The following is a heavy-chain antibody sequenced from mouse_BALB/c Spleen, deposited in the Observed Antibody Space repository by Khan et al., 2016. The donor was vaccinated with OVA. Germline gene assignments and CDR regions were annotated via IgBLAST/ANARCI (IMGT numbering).Heavy chain of an antibody. CDR2: ISSGGTT. D-gene: IGHD1-1*02. J-gene: IGHJ3*01. V-gene: IGHV5-6-5*01. Sequence: EVELVESGGDLVKPGGSLKLSCAASGFTFSNYAMSWVRQTPEKRLEWVASISSGGTTYYPDSVKGRFTISRDNARNILYLQMNSLRSEDTAMFYCGRDYWFTYWGQGTLVTVSA. CDR1: GFTFSNYA. CDR3: GRDYWFTY.